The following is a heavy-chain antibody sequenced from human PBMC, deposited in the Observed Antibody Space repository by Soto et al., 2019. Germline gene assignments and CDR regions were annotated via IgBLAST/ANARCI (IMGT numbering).Heavy chain of an antibody. CDR3: TTGEY. J-gene: IGHJ4*02. V-gene: IGHV3-15*01. Sequence: EVQLVESGGGLVKPGGSRRLSCAASGFIFTSAFMSWVRQTPGKGLEWVARIKSKAAGGTIDYAAPVKDRFTISRDDFQHTVSLQMDSLKAEDTGLYYCTTGEYWGQGILVTVSS. CDR1: GFIFTSAF. CDR2: IKSKAAGGTI.